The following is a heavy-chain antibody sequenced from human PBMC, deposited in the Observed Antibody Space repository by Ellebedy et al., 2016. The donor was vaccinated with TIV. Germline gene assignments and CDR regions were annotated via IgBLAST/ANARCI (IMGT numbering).Heavy chain of an antibody. CDR2: IIPMFGTA. CDR3: ARGTGYHPSSGMDV. D-gene: IGHD3-9*01. V-gene: IGHV1-69*13. J-gene: IGHJ6*02. CDR1: GGTFNSYA. Sequence: ASVKVSCKASGGTFNSYAISWVRQAPGQGLEWMGGIIPMFGTASYAQKFQGRVTITADAFTSTGYVELSSLTSEDTAVYYCARGTGYHPSSGMDVWGQGTTVTVSS.